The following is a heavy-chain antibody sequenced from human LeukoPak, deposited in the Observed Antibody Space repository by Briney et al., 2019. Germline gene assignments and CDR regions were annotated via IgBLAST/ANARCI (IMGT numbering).Heavy chain of an antibody. D-gene: IGHD1-14*01. CDR3: ARGTRAVTGNWNLVRY. CDR2: INPNSGGT. Sequence: EASVKVSCKASGYTFTGYYMHWVRQAPGQGLEWMGWINPNSGGTNYAQKFQGRVTMTRDTSISTAYMKLSRLRSDDTAVYHCARGTRAVTGNWNLVRYWGQGTLVTVSS. V-gene: IGHV1-2*02. CDR1: GYTFTGYY. J-gene: IGHJ4*02.